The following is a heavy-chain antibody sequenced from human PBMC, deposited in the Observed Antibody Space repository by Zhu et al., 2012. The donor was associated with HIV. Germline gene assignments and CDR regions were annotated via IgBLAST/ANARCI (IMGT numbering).Heavy chain of an antibody. CDR2: ITRTRSA. Sequence: QVQLQQWGSGLLKPSETLSLTCAVYGGSLSNYCWSWIRQAPEKGLEWIGEITRTRSANYDPSLESRVTMSLDTSKNXFSLKLTSATAADTAVYYCARVGPFGPKYTFGYTRYYMDVWGKGTTVTVS. D-gene: IGHD3-16*02. J-gene: IGHJ6*03. V-gene: IGHV4-34*01. CDR3: ARVGPFGPKYTFGYTRYYMDV. CDR1: GGSLSNYC.